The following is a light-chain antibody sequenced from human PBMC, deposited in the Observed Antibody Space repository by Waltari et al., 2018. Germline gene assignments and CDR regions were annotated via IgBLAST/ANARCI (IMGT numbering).Light chain of an antibody. Sequence: QSVLTQPPSMSGAPGPRVTISCTGSSSHLGAGPDVHWSQVFPGTAPKLLIYGNNNRPSGVPDRFSGSKSDTSASLAIGGLQAEDEADYYCQSFDIRLSGGVVFGGGTKVTVL. V-gene: IGLV1-40*01. CDR1: SSHLGAGPD. J-gene: IGLJ3*02. CDR3: QSFDIRLSGGVV. CDR2: GNN.